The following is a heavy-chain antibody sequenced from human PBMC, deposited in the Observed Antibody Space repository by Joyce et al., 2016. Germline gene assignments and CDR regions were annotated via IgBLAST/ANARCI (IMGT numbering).Heavy chain of an antibody. J-gene: IGHJ1*01. D-gene: IGHD3-10*01. CDR1: GGSLSGYY. V-gene: IGHV4-34*04. CDR2: VNDRGRT. Sequence: QVQLQEWGAGLLKPSETLSLTCAVYGGSLSGYYWSWIRQAPGMGLEWIGEVNDRGRTNDNPALKSRATTSMDTSKNQFSLRLTTVTAADMAVYFCARARRGIILARGEMGEYLQHWGRGTVVIVSS. CDR3: ARARRGIILARGEMGEYLQH.